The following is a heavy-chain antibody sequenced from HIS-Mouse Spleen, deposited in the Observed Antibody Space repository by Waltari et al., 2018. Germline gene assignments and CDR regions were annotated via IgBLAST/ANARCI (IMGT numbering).Heavy chain of an antibody. Sequence: QVQLQESGPGLVKPSETLSLTCTVSGYSISSGYYWGWIRRPPGKGLEWIGGIYHSGRTAYNPALKSRVTISVETSKNQFSLKLSSVTAADTAVYYCARALEYSSSWYYYYYGMDVWGQGTTVTVSS. CDR2: IYHSGRT. CDR3: ARALEYSSSWYYYYYGMDV. D-gene: IGHD6-13*01. J-gene: IGHJ6*02. CDR1: GYSISSGYY. V-gene: IGHV4-38-2*02.